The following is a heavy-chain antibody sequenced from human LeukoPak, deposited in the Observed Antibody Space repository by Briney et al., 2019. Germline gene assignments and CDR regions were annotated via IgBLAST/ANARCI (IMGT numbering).Heavy chain of an antibody. Sequence: ASVTVSCTASGGTFSSYAISWVRQAPGQGLEWMGGFDPEDGETIYAQKFQGRVTMTEDTSTDTAYMELSSLRSEDTAVYYCATGYCSGGSCYPGVAFDIWGQGTMVTVSS. J-gene: IGHJ3*02. CDR2: FDPEDGET. D-gene: IGHD2-15*01. CDR1: GGTFSSYA. V-gene: IGHV1-24*01. CDR3: ATGYCSGGSCYPGVAFDI.